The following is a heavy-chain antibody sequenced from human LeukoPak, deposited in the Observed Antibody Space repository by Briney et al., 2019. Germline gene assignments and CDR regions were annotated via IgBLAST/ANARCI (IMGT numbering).Heavy chain of an antibody. CDR1: GFTFSSYS. V-gene: IGHV3-21*01. CDR3: ARDPLTRPFDY. CDR2: ISSSSSYI. J-gene: IGHJ4*02. Sequence: GGSLRLSCAASGFTFSSYSMNWVRQAPGKGLEWVSSISSSSSYIYYADPVKGRFTISRDNAKNSLYLQMNSLRAEDTAVYYCARDPLTRPFDYWGQGTLVTVSS.